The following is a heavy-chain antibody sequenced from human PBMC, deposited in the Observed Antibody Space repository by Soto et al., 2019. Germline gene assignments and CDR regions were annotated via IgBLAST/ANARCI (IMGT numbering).Heavy chain of an antibody. J-gene: IGHJ6*02. CDR3: ARGPPNYDFWSGYYRGWYYYYGMDV. D-gene: IGHD3-3*01. V-gene: IGHV4-34*01. CDR1: GGSFSGYY. CDR2: INHSGST. Sequence: PSETLSLTCAVYGGSFSGYYWSWIRQPPGKGLEWIGEINHSGSTNYNPSLKSRATISVDTSKNQFSLKLSSVTAADTAVYYCARGPPNYDFWSGYYRGWYYYYGMDVWGQGTTVTVSS.